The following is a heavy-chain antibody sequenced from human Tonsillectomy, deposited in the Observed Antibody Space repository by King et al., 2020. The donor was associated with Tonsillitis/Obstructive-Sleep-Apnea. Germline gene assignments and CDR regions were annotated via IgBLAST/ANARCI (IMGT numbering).Heavy chain of an antibody. D-gene: IGHD6-19*01. J-gene: IGHJ4*02. CDR1: GYTFTSYD. CDR3: ASRIAVADADY. V-gene: IGHV7-4-1*02. CDR2: IHTNNVNP. Sequence: VQLVESGSELKKPWASVKVSCKASGYTFTSYDMNLVRQAPGQGLEWMGWIHTNNVNPKYAQGFTGRFVFSLDTSVSTAYLQISSLKAEDTAVYYCASRIAVADADYWGQGTLVTVSS.